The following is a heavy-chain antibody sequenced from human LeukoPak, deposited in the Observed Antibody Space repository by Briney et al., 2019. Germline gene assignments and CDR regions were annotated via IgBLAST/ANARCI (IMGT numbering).Heavy chain of an antibody. CDR3: ARDPGYYDFWSGYPNNWFDP. CDR1: GGSISSSSYY. Sequence: SETLSLTCTVSGGSISSSSYYWGWIRQPPGKGLEWIGSIYYSGSTYYNPSLKSRVTISVDTSKNQFSLKLSSVTAADTAVYYCARDPGYYDFWSGYPNNWFDPWGQGTLVTVSS. J-gene: IGHJ5*02. CDR2: IYYSGST. V-gene: IGHV4-39*07. D-gene: IGHD3-3*01.